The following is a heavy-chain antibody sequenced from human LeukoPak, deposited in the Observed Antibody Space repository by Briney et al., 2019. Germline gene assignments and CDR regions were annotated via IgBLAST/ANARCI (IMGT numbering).Heavy chain of an antibody. J-gene: IGHJ4*02. CDR3: AKDLTYGNFDY. Sequence: SETLSLTCTVSGGSISSYYWSWIRQPPGKGLEWIGYISYSGSTNYNPSLRSRVTISVDTSKNQFSLKLSSVTAADTAVYYCAKDLTYGNFDYWGQGTLVTVSS. CDR2: ISYSGST. D-gene: IGHD1-14*01. CDR1: GGSISSYY. V-gene: IGHV4-59*01.